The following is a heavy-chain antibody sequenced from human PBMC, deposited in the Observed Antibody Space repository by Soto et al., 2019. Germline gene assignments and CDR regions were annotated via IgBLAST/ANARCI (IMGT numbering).Heavy chain of an antibody. D-gene: IGHD3-22*01. CDR1: GGSISSSNW. Sequence: SETLSLTCAVSGGSISSSNWWSWVRQPPGKGLEWIGEIHHSGSTNYNPSLKSRMIILVDKSKNQFSLKMSSVTAADTAVYYCARLGAYYQSLDPWGPGTLVT. CDR2: IHHSGST. CDR3: ARLGAYYQSLDP. V-gene: IGHV4-4*02. J-gene: IGHJ5*02.